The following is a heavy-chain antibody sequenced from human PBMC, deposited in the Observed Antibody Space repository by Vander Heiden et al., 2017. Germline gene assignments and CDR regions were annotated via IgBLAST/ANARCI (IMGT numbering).Heavy chain of an antibody. J-gene: IGHJ4*02. CDR2: IKSKTDGGTT. Sequence: EVQLVESGGGLVKPGGSLRLSCAASGFTFSNAWLNWVRQAPGKGLEWVGRIKSKTDGGTTDYAAPVKGRFTISRDDSKNTLYLQMNSLKTEDTAVYYCTTENRDIVVVVAATEFDYWGQGTLVTVSS. D-gene: IGHD2-15*01. V-gene: IGHV3-15*07. CDR1: GFTFSNAW. CDR3: TTENRDIVVVVAATEFDY.